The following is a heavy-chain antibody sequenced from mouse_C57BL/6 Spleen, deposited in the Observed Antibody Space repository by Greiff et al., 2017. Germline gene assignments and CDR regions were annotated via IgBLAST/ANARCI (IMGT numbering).Heavy chain of an antibody. CDR3: TMMVRGY. V-gene: IGHV14-4*01. D-gene: IGHD2-3*01. J-gene: IGHJ2*01. Sequence: VQLQQSGAELVRPGASVKLSCTASGFNIKDDYMHWVKQRPEQGLEWIGWIDPENGDTEYASKFQGKATITADTSSTTAYLQLSSLTSEDTAVYYCTMMVRGYWGQGTTLTVSS. CDR2: IDPENGDT. CDR1: GFNIKDDY.